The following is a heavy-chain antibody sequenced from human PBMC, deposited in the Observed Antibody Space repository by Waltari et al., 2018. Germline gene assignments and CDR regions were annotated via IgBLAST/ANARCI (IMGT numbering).Heavy chain of an antibody. J-gene: IGHJ5*02. Sequence: QVELVESGGAVVRPGRSLRLSCVASGFASSDFSVHWVRQAPGKGLEWVALISYNGLHEYYAASVKGRFTISRDDSRNTLYLQMNSLGPDDTAMYYCARVTYYSSGSLWGWFDPWGQGTLVTVSS. CDR1: GFASSDFS. CDR3: ARVTYYSSGSLWGWFDP. D-gene: IGHD3-22*01. V-gene: IGHV3-30-3*01. CDR2: ISYNGLHE.